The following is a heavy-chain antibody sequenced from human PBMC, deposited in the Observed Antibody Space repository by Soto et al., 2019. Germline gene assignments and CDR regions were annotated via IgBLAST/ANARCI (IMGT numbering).Heavy chain of an antibody. J-gene: IGHJ6*02. CDR3: ARGSDFLYYYGMDV. Sequence: SETLSLICTVSGGSISSYFWTWIRQSPGKGLEWIGYIYYSGSTNYNPSLKSRVTISVDTSKNQFSLKLSSVTAADTAVYYCARGSDFLYYYGMDVWGQGTTVTVSS. CDR2: IYYSGST. D-gene: IGHD5-12*01. CDR1: GGSISSYF. V-gene: IGHV4-59*01.